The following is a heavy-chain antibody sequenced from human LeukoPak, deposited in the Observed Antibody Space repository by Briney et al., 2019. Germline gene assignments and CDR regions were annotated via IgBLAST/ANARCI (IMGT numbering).Heavy chain of an antibody. Sequence: GGSLRLSCAASGFTFSSYAMSWVRQAPGKGLEWVSAISGSGGSTYYADSVKGRFTISRDNSKNTLYLQMNSLRAEDTAVYYCAKDANYYDSSGYTLNIDYWGQGTLVTVSS. V-gene: IGHV3-23*01. D-gene: IGHD3-22*01. CDR3: AKDANYYDSSGYTLNIDY. CDR2: ISGSGGST. CDR1: GFTFSSYA. J-gene: IGHJ4*02.